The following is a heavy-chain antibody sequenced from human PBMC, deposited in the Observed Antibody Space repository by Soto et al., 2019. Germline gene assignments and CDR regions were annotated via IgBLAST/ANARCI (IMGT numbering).Heavy chain of an antibody. CDR2: INAGNGDT. D-gene: IGHD3-10*01. CDR3: AREGLVRGVLRGIRFDP. CDR1: GYIFTDYT. J-gene: IGHJ5*02. V-gene: IGHV1-3*01. Sequence: QVQLVQSGAEVKKPGASVKVSCEASGYIFTDYTIHWVRQAPGQRLELMGWINAGNGDTKYSHQFQGRVTFSRDTSASRVYMELSSLRSEDTAVYYCAREGLVRGVLRGIRFDPWGQGTLVTVSS.